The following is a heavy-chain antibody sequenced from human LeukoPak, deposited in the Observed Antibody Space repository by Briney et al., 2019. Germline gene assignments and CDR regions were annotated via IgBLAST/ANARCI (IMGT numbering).Heavy chain of an antibody. CDR2: ISYDGSNK. Sequence: PGGSLRLSCAASGFTFSSYAMHWVRQAPGKGLEWVAVISYDGSNKYYADSVKGRFTISRDNSKNTLYLQMNSLRAEDTAVYYCAREPRYCSGGSCSFLDYWGQGTLVTVSS. CDR3: AREPRYCSGGSCSFLDY. D-gene: IGHD2-15*01. CDR1: GFTFSSYA. J-gene: IGHJ4*02. V-gene: IGHV3-30*04.